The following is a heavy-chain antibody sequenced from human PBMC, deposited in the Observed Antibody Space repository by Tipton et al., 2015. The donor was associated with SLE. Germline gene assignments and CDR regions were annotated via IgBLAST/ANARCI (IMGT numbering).Heavy chain of an antibody. CDR1: GFIVSSYW. V-gene: IGHV3-74*01. Sequence: SLRLSCAASGFIVSSYWMHWVRQAPGKGLVWVSRINSDGSSTTYADSVRGRFTISRDNAKNTLYLQMNSLRAGDTAVYYCAREVQGFDYWGQGTLVTVSS. J-gene: IGHJ4*02. CDR3: AREVQGFDY. CDR2: INSDGSST. D-gene: IGHD3-10*01.